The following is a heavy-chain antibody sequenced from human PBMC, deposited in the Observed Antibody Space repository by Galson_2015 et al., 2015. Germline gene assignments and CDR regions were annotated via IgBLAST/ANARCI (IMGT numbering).Heavy chain of an antibody. CDR1: GFTFSSYG. CDR3: TTGWGSLDY. CDR2: ISYDGSNK. V-gene: IGHV3-30*03. D-gene: IGHD1-26*01. J-gene: IGHJ4*02. Sequence: SLRLSCAASGFTFSSYGTHWVRQAPGKGLEWVAVISYDGSNKYYADSVKGRFTISRDNAKNSLYLEMNSLRAEDTAVYYCTTGWGSLDYWGQGTLVTVSS.